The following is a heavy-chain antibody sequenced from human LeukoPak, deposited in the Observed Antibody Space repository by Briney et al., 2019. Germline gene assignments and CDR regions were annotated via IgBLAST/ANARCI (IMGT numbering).Heavy chain of an antibody. CDR2: ISGSGGST. V-gene: IGHV3-23*01. Sequence: GGSLRLSCAASGFTFSSYAMSWVRQAPGKGLEWVSAISGSGGSTYYADSVKGRFTISRDNSKNTLYLQMNSLRVEDTAVYYCAKVGVTFGGVIVRYFDYWGQGTLVTVSS. D-gene: IGHD3-16*02. CDR1: GFTFSSYA. CDR3: AKVGVTFGGVIVRYFDY. J-gene: IGHJ4*02.